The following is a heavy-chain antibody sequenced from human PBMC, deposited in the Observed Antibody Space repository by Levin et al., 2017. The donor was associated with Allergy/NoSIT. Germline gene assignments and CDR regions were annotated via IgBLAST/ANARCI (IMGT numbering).Heavy chain of an antibody. J-gene: IGHJ6*02. CDR1: GGSISSSSYW. V-gene: IGHV4-39*07. CDR3: ARISTYAMDV. Sequence: GSLRLSCTVSGGSISSSSYWWGWIRQPPGKGLEGIGSMHYSGSTYYNPPLKSRVTISVDTSKNQLSLNLSSVTAADTAVYFCARISTYAMDVWGQGTTVTVSS. CDR2: MHYSGST. D-gene: IGHD3-3*01.